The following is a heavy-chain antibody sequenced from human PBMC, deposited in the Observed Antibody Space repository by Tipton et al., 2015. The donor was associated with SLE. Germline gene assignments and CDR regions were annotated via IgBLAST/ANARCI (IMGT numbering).Heavy chain of an antibody. CDR2: ISGSGGST. CDR3: ANRPTIFGVTDAFDI. J-gene: IGHJ3*02. D-gene: IGHD3-3*01. CDR1: GFTVSSNY. V-gene: IGHV3-23*01. Sequence: SLRLSCAASGFTVSSNYMSWVRQAPGKGLEWVSAISGSGGSTYYADSVKGRFTISRDNSKNTLYLQMNSLRAEDTAVYYCANRPTIFGVTDAFDIWGQGTMVTVSS.